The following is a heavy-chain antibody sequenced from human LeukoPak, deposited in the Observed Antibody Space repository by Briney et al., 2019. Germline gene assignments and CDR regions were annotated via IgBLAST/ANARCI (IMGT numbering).Heavy chain of an antibody. D-gene: IGHD3-22*01. CDR3: ARASSGYYWDFDY. Sequence: SETLSLTCTVSGGSISSGSYYWGWIRQPPGKGLEWIGSMYYGGNTYYNPSLKSRVTISVDTSKNQFSLKLSSVTAADTAVYYCARASSGYYWDFDYWGQGALVTVSS. J-gene: IGHJ4*02. V-gene: IGHV4-39*01. CDR1: GGSISSGSYY. CDR2: MYYGGNT.